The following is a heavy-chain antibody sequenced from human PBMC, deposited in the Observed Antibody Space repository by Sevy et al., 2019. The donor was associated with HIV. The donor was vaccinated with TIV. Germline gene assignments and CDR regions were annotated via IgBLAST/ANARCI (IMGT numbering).Heavy chain of an antibody. J-gene: IGHJ3*02. CDR3: ARLSVYYYDSSGYYTTGHAFDI. V-gene: IGHV3-53*05. CDR2: IYSGDST. Sequence: GGSLRLSCAASGFSVSNSYMSWVRQAPGKGLQWVSVIYSGDSTYYTDSVKGRFTISRDNSKNTLYLQMNSLRAEDTAFYYCARLSVYYYDSSGYYTTGHAFDIWGQGTMVTVSS. D-gene: IGHD3-22*01. CDR1: GFSVSNSY.